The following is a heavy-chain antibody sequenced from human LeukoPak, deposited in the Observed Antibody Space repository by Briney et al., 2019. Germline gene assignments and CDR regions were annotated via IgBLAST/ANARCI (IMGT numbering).Heavy chain of an antibody. J-gene: IGHJ4*02. CDR3: MRDPTNSSGRYAYFDF. V-gene: IGHV1-18*01. CDR1: GDTFTHHG. Sequence: ASVTVSCKASGDTFTHHGISWVRQAPGQGLEWTGWTSCYNGDTKFGQKFQGRVTMSKDTSTTTAYMVLTGPTSDDTAVYYCMRDPTNSSGRYAYFDFWGQGTLVTVSS. D-gene: IGHD1-26*01. CDR2: TSCYNGDT.